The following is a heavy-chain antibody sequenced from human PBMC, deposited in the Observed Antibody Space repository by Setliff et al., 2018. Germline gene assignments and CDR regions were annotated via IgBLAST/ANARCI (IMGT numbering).Heavy chain of an antibody. CDR1: GYILNSYG. D-gene: IGHD2-15*01. CDR2: ISSYNDIT. J-gene: IGHJ3*01. Sequence: ASVKVSCKASGYILNSYGISWVRQAPGQGLEWMGWISSYNDITNYAQRFQVRVTLTTDMSTSAAYMELRSLGSDDTAVYYCAISTLSICSGGTCPNVFDVWGQGTMVTVSS. CDR3: AISTLSICSGGTCPNVFDV. V-gene: IGHV1-18*01.